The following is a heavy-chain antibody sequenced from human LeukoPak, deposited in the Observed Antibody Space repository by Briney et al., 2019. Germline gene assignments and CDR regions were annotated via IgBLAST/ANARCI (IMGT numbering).Heavy chain of an antibody. D-gene: IGHD5-18*01. V-gene: IGHV1-8*03. J-gene: IGHJ6*03. CDR2: MNPNSGNT. Sequence: ASVKVSCKASGYTFTSYYINWVRQATGQGLEWMGWMNPNSGNTGYAQKFQGRVTITRITSISTAYMELSSPRSEDKAVYYCARGGGYSYGQAMDVWGKGTTVTVSS. CDR3: ARGGGYSYGQAMDV. CDR1: GYTFTSYY.